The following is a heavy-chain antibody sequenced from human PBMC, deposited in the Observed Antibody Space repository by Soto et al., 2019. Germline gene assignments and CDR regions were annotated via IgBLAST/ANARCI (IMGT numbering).Heavy chain of an antibody. V-gene: IGHV4-39*07. D-gene: IGHD4-4*01. CDR3: ARALQYGLSRNTYGMDV. Sequence: PSETLSLTCTVSGGSISSSSYYWGWIRQPPGKGLEWIGSIYYSGSTYYNPSLKSRVTISVDTSKNQFSLKLSSVTAADTAVYYCARALQYGLSRNTYGMDVWGQGTTVTVSS. CDR2: IYYSGST. CDR1: GGSISSSSYY. J-gene: IGHJ6*02.